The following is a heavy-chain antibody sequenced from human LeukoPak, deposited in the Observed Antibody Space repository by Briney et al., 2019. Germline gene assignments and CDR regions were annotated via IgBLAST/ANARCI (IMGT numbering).Heavy chain of an antibody. D-gene: IGHD5-12*01. J-gene: IGHJ4*02. CDR3: ARSDLATITAGPFEY. V-gene: IGHV1-18*01. Sequence: ASVKVSCKASGYTFTNYGITWVRQAPGQGLEWRGWISGHQGNTKYAQNFQGRVTMTIDTSTSTAYMDLRSLRSDDTAIYFCARSDLATITAGPFEYWGQGTLVAVSS. CDR1: GYTFTNYG. CDR2: ISGHQGNT.